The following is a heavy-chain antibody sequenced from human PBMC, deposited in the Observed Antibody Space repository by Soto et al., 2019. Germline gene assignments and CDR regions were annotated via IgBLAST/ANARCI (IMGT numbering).Heavy chain of an antibody. J-gene: IGHJ5*02. CDR3: AAHWTQLNWFDP. CDR1: GFTFSSYA. V-gene: IGHV3-23*01. CDR2: ISGSGGST. Sequence: GGSLRLSCAASGFTFSSYAMSWVRQAPGKGLEWVSAISGSGGSTYYADSVKGRFTISRDNSKNTLYLQMNSLRAEDTAVYYCAAHWTQLNWFDPWGQGTLVTVSS. D-gene: IGHD1-1*01.